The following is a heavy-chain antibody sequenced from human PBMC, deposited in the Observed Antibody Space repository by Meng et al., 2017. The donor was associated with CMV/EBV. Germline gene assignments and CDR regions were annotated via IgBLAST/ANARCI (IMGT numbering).Heavy chain of an antibody. CDR1: GFTFSSYE. J-gene: IGHJ6*02. CDR3: ARSRELQGVYYYYGMDV. CDR2: ISSSGSTI. Sequence: GGSLRLSCAASGFTFSSYEMNWVRQAPGKGLEWVSYISSSGSTIYYADSVKGRFTISRDNAKNSLYLQMNSLRAEDTAVYHCARSRELQGVYYYYGMDVWGQGTTVTVSS. V-gene: IGHV3-48*03. D-gene: IGHD1-7*01.